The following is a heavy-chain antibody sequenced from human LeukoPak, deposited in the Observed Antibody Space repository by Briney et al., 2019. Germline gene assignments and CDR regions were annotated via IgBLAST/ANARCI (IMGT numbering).Heavy chain of an antibody. CDR1: GGSISSYY. CDR3: AREYYDFWSCYYSGHYYYMDV. CDR2: IYTSGST. Sequence: SETLSLTCTVSGGSISSYYWSWIRQPAGKGLEWIGRIYTSGSTNYNPSLKSRVTMSVDTSKNQFSLKLSSVTAADTAVYYCAREYYDFWSCYYSGHYYYMDVWGKGTTVTVSS. D-gene: IGHD3-3*01. V-gene: IGHV4-4*07. J-gene: IGHJ6*03.